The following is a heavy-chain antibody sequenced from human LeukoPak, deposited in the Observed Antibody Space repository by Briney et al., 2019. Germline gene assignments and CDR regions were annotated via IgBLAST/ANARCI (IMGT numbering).Heavy chain of an antibody. CDR3: AKGRVGANGYYYYGMDV. D-gene: IGHD1-26*01. V-gene: IGHV3-53*05. CDR1: GFTVSSNY. Sequence: GGSLRLSCAASGFTVSSNYMSWVRQAPGKGLEWVSVIYSGGSTYYADSVKGRFTIPRDNSKNTLYLQMNSLRTEDTAVYYCAKGRVGANGYYYYGMDVWGQGTTVTVSS. CDR2: IYSGGST. J-gene: IGHJ6*02.